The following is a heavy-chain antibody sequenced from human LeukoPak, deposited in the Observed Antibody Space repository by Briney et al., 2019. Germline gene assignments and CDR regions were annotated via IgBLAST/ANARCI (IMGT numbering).Heavy chain of an antibody. Sequence: SQTLSLTCTVSGGSISSGGYYWSWIRQPPGKGLEWIGYIYHSGSTYYNPSLKSRVTISVDRSKNQFSLKLSSVTAADTAVYYCARDREAVAGTGDYDYWGQGTLVTVSS. J-gene: IGHJ4*02. V-gene: IGHV4-30-2*01. CDR1: GGSISSGGYY. CDR2: IYHSGST. D-gene: IGHD6-19*01. CDR3: ARDREAVAGTGDYDY.